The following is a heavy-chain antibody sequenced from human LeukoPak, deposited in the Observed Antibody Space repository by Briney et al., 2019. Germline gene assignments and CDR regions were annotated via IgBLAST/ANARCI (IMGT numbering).Heavy chain of an antibody. CDR2: TYYSGSI. CDR3: ARKATTGPTKAAFDI. V-gene: IGHV4-28*05. Sequence: SETLSLTCAVSGYSISSSNYWGWIRQPPGKGLEWIGHTYYSGSIYYNPSLKSRVTMSVDTSKNQFSLKLSSVTAVDTAVYYCARKATTGPTKAAFDIWGQGTMVTVSS. CDR1: GYSISSSNY. J-gene: IGHJ3*02. D-gene: IGHD4-17*01.